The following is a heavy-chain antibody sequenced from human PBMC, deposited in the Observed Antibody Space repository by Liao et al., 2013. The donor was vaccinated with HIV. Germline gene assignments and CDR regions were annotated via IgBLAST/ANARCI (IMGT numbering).Heavy chain of an antibody. J-gene: IGHJ4*02. D-gene: IGHD2-2*01. V-gene: IGHV4-4*07. CDR3: ARERGYFCTSTSCLQVPFDY. Sequence: QVQLQESGPGLVKPSETLSLTCTVSGGSISSYYWSWIRQPAGKGLEWIGRIYTSGSTNYNPSLKSRVTISVDTSKNQFSLKLSSVTAADTAVYYCARERGYFCTSTSCLQVPFDYWGQGTLVTVSS. CDR1: GGSISSYY. CDR2: IYTSGST.